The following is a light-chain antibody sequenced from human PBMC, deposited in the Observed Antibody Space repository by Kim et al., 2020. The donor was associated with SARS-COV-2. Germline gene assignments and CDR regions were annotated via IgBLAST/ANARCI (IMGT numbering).Light chain of an antibody. J-gene: IGKJ2*01. Sequence: DIQMTQSPSTLSASVGDSVTITCRASQNINNWLAWYQQKPGRAPKLLIYKASNLDAGVPSRFSGVGFGTEFTLTISSLQPDDFATYYCQQYTGSYAFGQGTKLEI. CDR3: QQYTGSYA. V-gene: IGKV1-5*03. CDR1: QNINNW. CDR2: KAS.